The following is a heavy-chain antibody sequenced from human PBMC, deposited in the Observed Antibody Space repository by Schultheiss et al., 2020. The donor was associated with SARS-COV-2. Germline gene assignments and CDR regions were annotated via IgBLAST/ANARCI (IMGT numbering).Heavy chain of an antibody. Sequence: SETLSLTCTVSGGSISSYYWGWIRQPPGKGLEWIGYIYYSGSTNYNPSLKSRVTMSADTSKNQFSLKLSSVTAADTAVYYCVRDDGGYFRTSWFDPWGQGTRVTVSS. CDR1: GGSISSYY. J-gene: IGHJ5*02. CDR3: VRDDGGYFRTSWFDP. CDR2: IYYSGST. D-gene: IGHD3-22*01. V-gene: IGHV4-59*12.